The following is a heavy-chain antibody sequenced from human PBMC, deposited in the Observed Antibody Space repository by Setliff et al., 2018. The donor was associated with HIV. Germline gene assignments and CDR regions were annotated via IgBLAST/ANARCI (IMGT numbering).Heavy chain of an antibody. CDR2: INHSGTT. J-gene: IGHJ4*02. CDR1: GESFSDDY. CDR3: ARRAWNWLQLFDH. D-gene: IGHD1-1*01. V-gene: IGHV4-34*01. Sequence: PSETLSLTCAVYGESFSDDYWSWIRQPPGWGLEWIGEINHSGTTNYNPSLMGRLNISVDTSKRQFSLDLNSVTAADTAIYYCARRAWNWLQLFDHWGQGVLVPVSS.